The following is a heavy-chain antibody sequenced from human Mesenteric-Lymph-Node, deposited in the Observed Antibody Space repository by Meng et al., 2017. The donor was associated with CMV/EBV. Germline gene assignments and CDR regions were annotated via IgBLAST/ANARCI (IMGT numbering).Heavy chain of an antibody. V-gene: IGHV3-30*02. D-gene: IGHD3-3*01. Sequence: GESLKISCAASGFRFSDYGMHWVRQAPGKGLEWVAYIRYDGGNMYYADPVKGRFTISRDNSKNTLYLQMNSLRAEDTAVYYCAREYYDFWSGYSYGMDVWGQGTTVTVSS. CDR1: GFRFSDYG. J-gene: IGHJ6*02. CDR3: AREYYDFWSGYSYGMDV. CDR2: IRYDGGNM.